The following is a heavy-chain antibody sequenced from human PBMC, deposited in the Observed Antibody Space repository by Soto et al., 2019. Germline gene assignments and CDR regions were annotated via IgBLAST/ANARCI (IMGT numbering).Heavy chain of an antibody. CDR1: GYTCTVYY. D-gene: IGHD1-26*01. CDR2: INPKSGGT. CDR3: ARDLAKGGGSAGFDY. Sequence: SVKVSCKASGYTCTVYYMHGVVRSRLQGREWMGWINPKSGGTMYPQKFQGRVTMTWDTSISTAYMALTRLRSDDTAVYYCARDLAKGGGSAGFDYWGQGTLVTVSS. V-gene: IGHV1-2*02. J-gene: IGHJ4*02.